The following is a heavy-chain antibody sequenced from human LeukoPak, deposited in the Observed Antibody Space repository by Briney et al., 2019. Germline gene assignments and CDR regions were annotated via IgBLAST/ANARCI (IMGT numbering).Heavy chain of an antibody. J-gene: IGHJ4*02. CDR1: GGSFSGYY. CDR3: ARNPQYFDWLLQVLDY. CDR2: INHSGST. V-gene: IGHV4-34*01. D-gene: IGHD3-9*01. Sequence: SDTLSLTCAVYGGSFSGYYWSWIRQPPGKGLEWIGEINHSGSTNYNPSLKSRVTISVDTSKNQFSLKLSSVTAADTAVYYCARNPQYFDWLLQVLDYWDQGTLVTVSS.